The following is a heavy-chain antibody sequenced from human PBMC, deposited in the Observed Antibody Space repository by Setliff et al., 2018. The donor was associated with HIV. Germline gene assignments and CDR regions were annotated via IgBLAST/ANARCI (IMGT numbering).Heavy chain of an antibody. Sequence: SVKVSCKASGYSLSKCGISWVRQAPGQGPEWMGGIIPMYGVTNYAQKFQGRVTITTDESTSTAYMELSSLRSEDTAVYYCARDYSPTFYYYDSSGTFDYWGQGTLVTVSS. CDR2: IIPMYGVT. CDR1: GYSLSKCG. V-gene: IGHV1-69*05. D-gene: IGHD3-22*01. J-gene: IGHJ4*02. CDR3: ARDYSPTFYYYDSSGTFDY.